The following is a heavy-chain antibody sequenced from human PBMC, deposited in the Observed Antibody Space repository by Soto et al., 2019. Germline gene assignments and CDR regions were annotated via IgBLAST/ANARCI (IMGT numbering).Heavy chain of an antibody. CDR2: INPSGGST. CDR1: GYTFTSYY. Sequence: GASVKVSCKASGYTFTSYYMHWVRQAPGQGLEWMGIINPSGGSTSYAQKFQGRVTMTRDTSTSTVYMELSSLRSEDTAVYYCARDVLSDFWSGSTLDYYGMDVWGQGTTVTVSS. V-gene: IGHV1-46*01. D-gene: IGHD3-3*01. CDR3: ARDVLSDFWSGSTLDYYGMDV. J-gene: IGHJ6*02.